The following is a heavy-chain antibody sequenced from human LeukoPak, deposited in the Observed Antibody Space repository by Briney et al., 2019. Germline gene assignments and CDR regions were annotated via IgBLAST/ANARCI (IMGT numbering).Heavy chain of an antibody. CDR1: GRSISSYY. CDR2: NYASWST. D-gene: IGHD1-26*01. J-gene: IGHJ5*02. Sequence: PSETLSLTCTVSGRSISSYYWSWIRQPAGKGREGIGRNYASWSTNYNPSLKRRVTMSVDTSKSQFSLKLISVTAADTAVYYCARDPRGIVGANHNWFDPWGQGTLVTVSS. V-gene: IGHV4-4*07. CDR3: ARDPRGIVGANHNWFDP.